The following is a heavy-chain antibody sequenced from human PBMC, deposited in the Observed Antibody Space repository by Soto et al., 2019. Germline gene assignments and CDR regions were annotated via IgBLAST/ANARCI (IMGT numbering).Heavy chain of an antibody. CDR2: IYYSGST. Sequence: PSETLSLTCTVSGGSISSSSYYWGWIRQPPGKGLEWIGSIYYSGSTYYNPSLKSRVTISVDTSMNQFSLKLSSVTAADTAVYYCARRVTDFWSGFSTRGNYYHYYMDVWGKGTTVTVSS. CDR3: ARRVTDFWSGFSTRGNYYHYYMDV. CDR1: GGSISSSSYY. J-gene: IGHJ6*03. V-gene: IGHV4-39*01. D-gene: IGHD3-3*01.